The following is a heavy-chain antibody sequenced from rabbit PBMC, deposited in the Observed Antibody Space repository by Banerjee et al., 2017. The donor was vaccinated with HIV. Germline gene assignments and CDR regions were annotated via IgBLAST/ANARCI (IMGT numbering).Heavy chain of an antibody. CDR2: INTSSGNT. CDR3: AGGGAGYGWTRLDL. J-gene: IGHJ3*01. D-gene: IGHD6-1*01. Sequence: QEQLKETGGGLVQPGGSLTLSCTASGIDFSSYYMSWVRQAPGKGLEWIGCINTSSGNTVYATWAKGRFTISKTSWTTVTLQMTSLTAADTATYFCAGGGAGYGWTRLDLWGPGTLVTVS. CDR1: GIDFSSYY. V-gene: IGHV1S45*01.